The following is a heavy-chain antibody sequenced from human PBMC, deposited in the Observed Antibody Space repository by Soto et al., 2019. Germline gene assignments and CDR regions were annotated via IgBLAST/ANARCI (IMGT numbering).Heavy chain of an antibody. D-gene: IGHD2-15*01. J-gene: IGHJ5*02. Sequence: QMQLQESGPGLVKPSQTLSLTCTVSGGSISSGGYYWSWIRQHPGKGLEWIGYIYYSGSTYYNPSLKSRVTISVDTSKNQFSLKLSSVTAADTAVYYCARGNIVVENWFDPWGQGTLVTVSS. CDR2: IYYSGST. CDR1: GGSISSGGYY. V-gene: IGHV4-31*03. CDR3: ARGNIVVENWFDP.